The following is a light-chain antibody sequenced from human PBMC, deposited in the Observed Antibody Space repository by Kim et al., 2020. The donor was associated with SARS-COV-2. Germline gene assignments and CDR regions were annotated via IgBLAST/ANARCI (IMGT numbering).Light chain of an antibody. CDR3: QHYVNSPRT. V-gene: IGKV3-20*01. J-gene: IGKJ1*01. CDR1: QSVTSNN. Sequence: EIVLTQSPGTLSLSPGERATLSCRASQSVTSNNLAWYQQKPGQAPRLLIYGASNRATGIPDRFSGSGSGTDFTLTISRLEPEDFAVYFCQHYVNSPRTFGQGTKVDIK. CDR2: GAS.